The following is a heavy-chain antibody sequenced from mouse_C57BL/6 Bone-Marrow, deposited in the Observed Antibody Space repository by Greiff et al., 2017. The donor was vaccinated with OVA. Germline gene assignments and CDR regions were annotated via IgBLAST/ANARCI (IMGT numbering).Heavy chain of an antibody. Sequence: QVQLQQSGPELVKPGASVKLSCTASGYAFSSSWMNWVKQRPGKGLEWIGRIYPGDGDTNYNGKFKGKATLTADKSSSTAYMQLSSLTSEDSAVYFCARDYYGSDYWGQGTTLTVSS. CDR2: IYPGDGDT. CDR1: GYAFSSSW. J-gene: IGHJ2*01. D-gene: IGHD1-1*01. V-gene: IGHV1-82*01. CDR3: ARDYYGSDY.